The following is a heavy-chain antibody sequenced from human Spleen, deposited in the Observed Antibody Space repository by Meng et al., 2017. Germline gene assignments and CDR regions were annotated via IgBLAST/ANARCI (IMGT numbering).Heavy chain of an antibody. Sequence: SETLSLTCAVYGGSFGGYYWSWIRQPPGKGREWIGEINHSGSTNYNPSLKSRVTISVDTSKNQFSLKLSSVTAADTAVYYCARLPPPNYDILTGYSHNWFDPWGQGTLVTVSS. J-gene: IGHJ5*02. CDR3: ARLPPPNYDILTGYSHNWFDP. V-gene: IGHV4-34*01. D-gene: IGHD3-9*01. CDR2: INHSGST. CDR1: GGSFGGYY.